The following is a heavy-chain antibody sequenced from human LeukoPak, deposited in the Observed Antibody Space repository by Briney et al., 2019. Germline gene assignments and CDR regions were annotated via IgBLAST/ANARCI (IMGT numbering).Heavy chain of an antibody. CDR2: IDPNSGGT. Sequence: ASVKVSCKASGYIFIDYYMHWVRQAPGQGLEWMGWIDPNSGGTNYAQKFRGRVTMTRDTSISTAYMEVSRLRSDDTAVYYCARDIMITFGGVIATKTFDYWGQGTLVTVSS. D-gene: IGHD3-16*02. CDR1: GYIFIDYY. CDR3: ARDIMITFGGVIATKTFDY. V-gene: IGHV1-2*02. J-gene: IGHJ4*02.